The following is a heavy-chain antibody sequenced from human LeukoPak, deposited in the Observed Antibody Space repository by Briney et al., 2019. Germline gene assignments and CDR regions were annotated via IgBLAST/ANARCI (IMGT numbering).Heavy chain of an antibody. CDR3: ARGSTNSYYYGMDV. CDR2: ISSSSSYI. J-gene: IGHJ6*02. Sequence: GGSLRLSCAASGFTFSSYSMNWVRQAPGKGLEWASSISSSSSYIYYADSVKGRFTISRDNAKNSLYLQMNSLRAEDTAVYYCARGSTNSYYYGMDVWGQGTTVTVSS. V-gene: IGHV3-21*01. CDR1: GFTFSSYS. D-gene: IGHD5/OR15-5a*01.